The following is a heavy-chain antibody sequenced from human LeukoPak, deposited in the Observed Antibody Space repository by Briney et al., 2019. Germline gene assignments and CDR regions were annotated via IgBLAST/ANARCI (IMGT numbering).Heavy chain of an antibody. CDR3: ARGRELLSYYYYMDV. CDR2: IYTSGST. J-gene: IGHJ6*03. CDR1: GGSISSYY. V-gene: IGHV4-4*07. D-gene: IGHD1-26*01. Sequence: SETLSLTCTVSGGSISSYYWSWIRQPAGKGLEWIGRIYTSGSTNYNPSLKSRVTMSVDTSKNQFSLKLSSVTAADTAVYYCARGRELLSYYYYMDVWGKGTTVTISS.